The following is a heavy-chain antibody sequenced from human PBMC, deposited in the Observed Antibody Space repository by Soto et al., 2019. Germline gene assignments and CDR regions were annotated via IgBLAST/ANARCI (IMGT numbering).Heavy chain of an antibody. CDR3: AREMVAWGVMLYGDLDY. V-gene: IGHV1-18*01. D-gene: IGHD4-17*01. Sequence: ASVKVSCKASGYTFTSYGISWVRQAPGQGLEWMGWISAYNGNTNYAQKLQGRVTMTTDTSTSTAYMELRSLRSDDTAVYYCAREMVAWGVMLYGDLDYWGQGTLVTVSS. CDR1: GYTFTSYG. J-gene: IGHJ4*02. CDR2: ISAYNGNT.